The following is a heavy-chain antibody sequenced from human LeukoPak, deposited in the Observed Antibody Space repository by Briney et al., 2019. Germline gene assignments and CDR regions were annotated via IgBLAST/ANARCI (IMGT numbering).Heavy chain of an antibody. CDR1: GFTFSTYS. D-gene: IGHD3-3*01. CDR2: ISGSSDYI. J-gene: IGHJ6*02. Sequence: GGSLRLSCAASGFTFSTYSMNWVRQAPGKGLEWVSSISGSSDYIFYADSVKGRFTMLRDNAKNSLYLQMNSLRAEDTAVYYCARVLFGYYGVDVWGQGTTVTVSS. V-gene: IGHV3-21*01. CDR3: ARVLFGYYGVDV.